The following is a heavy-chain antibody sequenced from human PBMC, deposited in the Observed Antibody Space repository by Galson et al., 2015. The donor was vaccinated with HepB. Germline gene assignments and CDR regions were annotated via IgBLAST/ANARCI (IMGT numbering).Heavy chain of an antibody. CDR3: ARNPASYDYYNMDV. CDR1: GFSFISHS. CDR2: ISPGGAK. V-gene: IGHV3-48*01. J-gene: IGHJ6*02. Sequence: SLRLSYAASGFSFISHSMNWVRHSPGKGLEWLAYISPGGAKYFADPARGRFTISRDNAKKSMYLHMSSLRVEDTGIYYCARNPASYDYYNMDVWGQGTTVTVSS. D-gene: IGHD6-25*01.